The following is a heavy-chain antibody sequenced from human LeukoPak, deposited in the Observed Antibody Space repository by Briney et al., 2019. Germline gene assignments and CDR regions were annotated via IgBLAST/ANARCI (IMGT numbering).Heavy chain of an antibody. D-gene: IGHD6-19*01. CDR3: ARPYSSGARVDY. V-gene: IGHV4-39*01. J-gene: IGHJ4*02. CDR1: GGSISSSSYY. Sequence: SETLSLTCTVSGGSISSSSYYWGWIRQPPGKGLEWIGSIYYSGSTYYNPSLKSRVTISVDTSENQFSLKLSSVTAADTAVYHCARPYSSGARVDYWGQGTLVTVSS. CDR2: IYYSGST.